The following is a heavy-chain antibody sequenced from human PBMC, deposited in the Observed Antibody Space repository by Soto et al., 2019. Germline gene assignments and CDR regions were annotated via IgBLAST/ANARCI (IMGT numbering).Heavy chain of an antibody. J-gene: IGHJ6*02. CDR2: FDPEDGET. CDR3: APAGGVPAAKVYYGMDV. Sequence: ASVKVSCKVSGYTLTELSMHWVRQAPGKGLEWMGGFDPEDGETIYAQKFQGRVTMTEDTSTDTAYMEPSSLRSEDTAVYYCAPAGGVPAAKVYYGMDVWGQGTTVTVSS. V-gene: IGHV1-24*01. D-gene: IGHD2-2*01. CDR1: GYTLTELS.